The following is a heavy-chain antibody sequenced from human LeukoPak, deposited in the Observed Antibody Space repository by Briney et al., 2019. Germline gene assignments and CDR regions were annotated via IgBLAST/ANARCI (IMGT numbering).Heavy chain of an antibody. CDR2: IYSGGST. CDR3: ARSANSGSHDY. D-gene: IGHD1-26*01. CDR1: GFTVSSNY. V-gene: IGHV3-66*01. Sequence: GGSLRLSCAASGFTVSSNYMSWVRQASGKGLEWVSVIYSGGSTYYADSVKGRFTISRDNSKNTLYLQMNSLRAEDTAVYYCARSANSGSHDYWGQGTLVTVSS. J-gene: IGHJ4*02.